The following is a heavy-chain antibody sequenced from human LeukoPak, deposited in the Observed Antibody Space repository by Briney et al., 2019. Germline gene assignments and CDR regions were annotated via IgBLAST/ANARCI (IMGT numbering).Heavy chain of an antibody. J-gene: IGHJ4*02. Sequence: GGSLRLSCAASGFTFSSYAMSWVPQAPGKGLEWVSAISGSGGSTYYADSVKGRFTISRDNSKNTLYLQMNSLRAEDTAVYYCAKAWNYYDSSGYPVTFFDYWGQGTLVTVSS. CDR1: GFTFSSYA. CDR2: ISGSGGST. CDR3: AKAWNYYDSSGYPVTFFDY. D-gene: IGHD3-22*01. V-gene: IGHV3-23*01.